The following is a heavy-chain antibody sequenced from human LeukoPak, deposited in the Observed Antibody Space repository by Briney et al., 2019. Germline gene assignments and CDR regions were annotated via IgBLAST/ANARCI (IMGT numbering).Heavy chain of an antibody. CDR3: ARDGGHPLTSYYRAY. V-gene: IGHV3-23*01. D-gene: IGHD4-11*01. CDR2: IIGSGGNT. Sequence: PGGSLRLSCAASGFTFYTYAMTWVRQAPGEGLEWVSPIIGSGGNTFYADSVKGRFTISRDNSKNTLSLQLTSLRAEDTGIYFCARDGGHPLTSYYRAYWGQGTLVTVSS. J-gene: IGHJ4*02. CDR1: GFTFYTYA.